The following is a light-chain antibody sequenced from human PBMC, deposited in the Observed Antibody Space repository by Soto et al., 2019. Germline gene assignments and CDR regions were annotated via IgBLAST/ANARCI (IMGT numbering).Light chain of an antibody. V-gene: IGKV4-1*01. Sequence: DIVVTQSPDSLAVSLGERATINCKSSQSVLYSVNNKDCLAWYRQKPGQAPELLIYWASTRESGVPDRFSGSGSGTDFTLTISSLQAEDAAVYYCQQYLTPPRGYSFGQGTKLEIK. CDR3: QQYLTPPRGYS. CDR2: WAS. J-gene: IGKJ2*03. CDR1: QSVLYSVNNKDC.